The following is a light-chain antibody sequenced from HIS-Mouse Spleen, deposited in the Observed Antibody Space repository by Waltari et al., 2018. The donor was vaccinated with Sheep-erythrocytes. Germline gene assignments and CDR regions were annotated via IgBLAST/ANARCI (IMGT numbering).Light chain of an antibody. Sequence: AIRMTQSPSSFSASTGDRVTITCRASQGISSYLAWYQQKPGQAPKLLIYAGSTLQSGVPSRFSGRGSGTDFTITISCLQSEDFATYYCQQYYSYPRTFGQGTKVEIK. CDR1: QGISSY. CDR2: AGS. V-gene: IGKV1-8*01. J-gene: IGKJ1*01. CDR3: QQYYSYPRT.